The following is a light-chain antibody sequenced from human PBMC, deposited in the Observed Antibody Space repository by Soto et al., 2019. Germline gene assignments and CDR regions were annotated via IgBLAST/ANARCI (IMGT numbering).Light chain of an antibody. Sequence: EIVLTQSPATLSLSPMGTATLSFMASQSVSGYIGWYQQKPGQAPRLLIYADSNRATGIPARFSGSGSGTDFTLTINSLEPEDFAVYYCQQRDSWPITFGQGTRLEIK. CDR1: QSVSGY. J-gene: IGKJ5*01. V-gene: IGKV3-11*01. CDR3: QQRDSWPIT. CDR2: ADS.